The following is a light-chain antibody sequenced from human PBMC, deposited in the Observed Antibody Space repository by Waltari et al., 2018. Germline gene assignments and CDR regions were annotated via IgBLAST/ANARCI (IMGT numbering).Light chain of an antibody. J-gene: IGLJ2*01. V-gene: IGLV2-11*01. CDR3: CSYAGSYPYVI. CDR2: DVS. CDR1: NTDVGAYNY. Sequence: QSALTQPRSVSGSPGPAVTVSCAGTNTDVGAYNYVSWYQRHPGKAPKLIIYDVSQWPSGVPDRFSGSKSGNTAFLTISGLQSDDEADYYCCSYAGSYPYVIFGGGTKLTVL.